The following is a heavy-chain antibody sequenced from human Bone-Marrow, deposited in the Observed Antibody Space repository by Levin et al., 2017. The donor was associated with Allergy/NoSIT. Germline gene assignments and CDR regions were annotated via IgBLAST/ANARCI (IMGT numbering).Heavy chain of an antibody. J-gene: IGHJ5*02. CDR3: ARGQFRRATIGARWFDP. V-gene: IGHV3-7*01. CDR1: GFTFSNSW. D-gene: IGHD5-24*01. CDR2: IKEDGSEK. Sequence: GGSLRLSCAASGFTFSNSWMSWVRQAPGKGLEWVANIKEDGSEKYYVDSVKGRFTISRDNAKNSLFVQMNSLRVEDTAVYYCARGQFRRATIGARWFDPWGQGTLVTVSS.